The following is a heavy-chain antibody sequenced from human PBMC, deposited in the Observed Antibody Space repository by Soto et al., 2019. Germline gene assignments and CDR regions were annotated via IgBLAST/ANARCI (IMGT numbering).Heavy chain of an antibody. CDR1: GFTFSSYW. CDR3: AKGGVYSYSHFDY. V-gene: IGHV3-74*01. CDR2: INTDGAST. D-gene: IGHD1-26*01. Sequence: EVPLVESGGGLVQPGGSLRLSCAASGFTFSSYWMHWVRQVPGKGLVWVSRINTDGASTAYADSVKGRFTISRDSAKNTLYLQMNSLRAEDTAVYYCAKGGVYSYSHFDYWGQGTLVTVSS. J-gene: IGHJ4*02.